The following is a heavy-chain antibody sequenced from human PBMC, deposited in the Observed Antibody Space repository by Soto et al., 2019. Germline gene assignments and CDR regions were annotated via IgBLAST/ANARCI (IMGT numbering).Heavy chain of an antibody. CDR1: EGTFNSYA. Sequence: QAQVVQSGAEVRKPGSSVKLSCKASEGTFNSYAIAWVRQAPGQGLEWMVGIIHYYNTLNYAQKFKDRVTITADDSTNTVSMELSSLRSDDTAVYFCASGASRWYPYFFDSWAQGTLVTVSS. CDR3: ASGASRWYPYFFDS. CDR2: IIHYYNTL. D-gene: IGHD6-13*01. V-gene: IGHV1-69*01. J-gene: IGHJ4*02.